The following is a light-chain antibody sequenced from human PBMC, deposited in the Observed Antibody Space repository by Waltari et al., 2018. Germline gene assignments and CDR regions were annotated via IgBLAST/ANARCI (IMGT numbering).Light chain of an antibody. CDR3: LQNNSDPLT. V-gene: IGKV1-17*01. J-gene: IGKJ4*01. Sequence: DIQMTKSPTSSSASEGDRVTTTCRASQGISSYLNWYQQKPGKAPKRLIYGASSLDSGVPSRFSGSGSGTDFTLTISSLQPEDYATYYCLQNNSDPLTFGGGTKVEIK. CDR1: QGISSY. CDR2: GAS.